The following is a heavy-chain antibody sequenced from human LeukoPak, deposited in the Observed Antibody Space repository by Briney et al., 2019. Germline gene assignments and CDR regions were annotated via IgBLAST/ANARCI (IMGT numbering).Heavy chain of an antibody. J-gene: IGHJ4*02. CDR2: IYSGGST. Sequence: PGGSLRLSCAASGFTVSSNYMSCVRQAPGKGLEWVSVIYSGGSTYYADSVKGRFTTSRDNSKNTLYLQINSLRAEDTAVYYCARVPTGGYYFDYWGQGTLVTVSS. D-gene: IGHD1-1*01. CDR1: GFTVSSNY. CDR3: ARVPTGGYYFDY. V-gene: IGHV3-66*01.